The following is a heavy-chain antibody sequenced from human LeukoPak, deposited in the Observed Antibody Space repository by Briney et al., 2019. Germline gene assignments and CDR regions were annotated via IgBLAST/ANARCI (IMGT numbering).Heavy chain of an antibody. CDR3: ATYCGGDCYWRHFDY. V-gene: IGHV1-18*01. D-gene: IGHD2-21*02. CDR2: ISAYNGNT. J-gene: IGHJ4*02. Sequence: GASVKVSCKASGGTFSSYAISWVRQAPGQGLEWMGWISAYNGNTNYAQKLQGRVTMTTDTSTSTAYMELRSLRSDDTAVYYCATYCGGDCYWRHFDYWGQGTLVTVSS. CDR1: GGTFSSYA.